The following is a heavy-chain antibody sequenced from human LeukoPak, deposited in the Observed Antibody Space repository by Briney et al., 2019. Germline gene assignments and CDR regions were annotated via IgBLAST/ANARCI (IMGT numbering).Heavy chain of an antibody. V-gene: IGHV3-33*01. J-gene: IGHJ4*02. CDR2: IWSDGSNK. Sequence: KAGGSLRLSCAASGFTFSHYGMNWLRQAPGKGLEWVAIIWSDGSNKYYADSVKGRFTISRDNSKNTVDLQINTLRAEDTAVYYCARSNGGIPIGGGHSSGWADYWGQGTLVTVSS. CDR3: ARSNGGIPIGGGHSSGWADY. D-gene: IGHD6-19*01. CDR1: GFTFSHYG.